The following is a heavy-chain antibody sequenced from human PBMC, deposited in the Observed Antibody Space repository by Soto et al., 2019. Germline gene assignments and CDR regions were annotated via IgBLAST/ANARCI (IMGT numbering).Heavy chain of an antibody. J-gene: IGHJ4*02. D-gene: IGHD3-16*01. Sequence: EVQLVETGGLIQPGGSLRLSCAASGFTVSSNYMSWVRQAPGKGLVWVSSIYTGGTTYYADSVKGRFTISRDSSNNTLFLQMNSLRAEDTAVYFCARVGPATVATLYFDYWGQGTLVTVSS. CDR1: GFTVSSNY. V-gene: IGHV3-53*02. CDR3: ARVGPATVATLYFDY. CDR2: IYTGGTT.